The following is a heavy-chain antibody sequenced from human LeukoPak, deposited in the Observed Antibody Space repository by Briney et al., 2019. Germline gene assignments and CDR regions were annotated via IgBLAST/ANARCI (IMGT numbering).Heavy chain of an antibody. CDR1: GGSISSYY. Sequence: SETLSLTCTVPGGSISSYYWSWIRQPPGKGLEWIGYIYYSGSTNYNPSLKSRVTISVDTSKNQFSLKLSSVTAADTAVYYCARGGVDYDFWSGYYTGISWFDPWGQGTLVTVSS. CDR2: IYYSGST. CDR3: ARGGVDYDFWSGYYTGISWFDP. J-gene: IGHJ5*02. D-gene: IGHD3-3*01. V-gene: IGHV4-59*01.